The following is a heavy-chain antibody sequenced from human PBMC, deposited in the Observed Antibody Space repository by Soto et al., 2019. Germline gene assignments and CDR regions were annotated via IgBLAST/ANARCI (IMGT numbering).Heavy chain of an antibody. J-gene: IGHJ4*02. D-gene: IGHD2-2*01. Sequence: EVQLVESGGALVRPGGSLRLPCAASGFPFSRSFMHWVRQAPGKGLVWVARVNTDGSATVYAGSVKGRFTISRDNVRNTVSLERNGLRAEDTAVYFCVREPGPFSSTWSYRFDSWGQGTLVTVSS. V-gene: IGHV3-74*01. CDR2: VNTDGSAT. CDR3: VREPGPFSSTWSYRFDS. CDR1: GFPFSRSF.